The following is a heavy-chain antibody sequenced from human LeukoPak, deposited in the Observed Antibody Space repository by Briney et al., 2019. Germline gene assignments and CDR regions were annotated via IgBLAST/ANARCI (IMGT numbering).Heavy chain of an antibody. CDR1: GFTFSDAW. Sequence: GGFLRLSCVASGFTFSDAWMSWVRQAPGKGLEWVGRIKSKIDGGTIDYAAPVKGRFTVSRGDSRNTLYLQMNSLKAEDTAVYYCTTRRQDGWWGQGTLVTVSS. CDR3: TTRRQDGW. CDR2: IKSKIDGGTI. V-gene: IGHV3-15*01. D-gene: IGHD2-15*01. J-gene: IGHJ4*02.